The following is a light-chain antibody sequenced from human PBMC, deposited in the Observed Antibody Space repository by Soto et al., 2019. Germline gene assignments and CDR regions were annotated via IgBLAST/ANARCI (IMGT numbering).Light chain of an antibody. Sequence: EIVMTQSPASLSVSPGDGATLSCRASQSVDSNVAWYQQKPGQGPRPLIHGASTRAAGVPARFSGSGSGTDFTLTISSLQSEDFAVYYCQQYHNWPPQYTFGQGTKLQIK. J-gene: IGKJ2*01. V-gene: IGKV3-15*01. CDR3: QQYHNWPPQYT. CDR1: QSVDSN. CDR2: GAS.